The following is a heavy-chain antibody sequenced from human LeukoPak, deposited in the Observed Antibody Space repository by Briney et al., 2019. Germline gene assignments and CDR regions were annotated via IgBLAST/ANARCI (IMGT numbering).Heavy chain of an antibody. CDR1: GFTFSSYS. J-gene: IGHJ6*03. D-gene: IGHD2-2*02. CDR3: ARGCSSTSCYKEASYYYYMDV. Sequence: GGSLRLSCAASGFTFSSYSMNWVRQAPGKGLEWVSSISSSSSYIYYADSVKGRFTISRDNAKNSLYLQMNSLRAEDTAVYYCARGCSSTSCYKEASYYYYMDVWGKGTTVTVSS. V-gene: IGHV3-21*01. CDR2: ISSSSSYI.